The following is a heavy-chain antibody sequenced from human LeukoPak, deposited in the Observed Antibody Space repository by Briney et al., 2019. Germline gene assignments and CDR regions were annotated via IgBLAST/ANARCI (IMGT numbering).Heavy chain of an antibody. CDR3: ARVSRSGSSWYWFDP. CDR2: ISSSSCHI. Sequence: GGSVSLFCAASGFTFSSYSVNWVRQAPGKGREWVSSISSSSCHIYYADTAKGRSTISRDNAKSSLYLQMNNLRAEDSAVYYCARVSRSGSSWYWFDPWGQGTLVTVSS. D-gene: IGHD6-13*01. CDR1: GFTFSSYS. V-gene: IGHV3-21*01. J-gene: IGHJ5*02.